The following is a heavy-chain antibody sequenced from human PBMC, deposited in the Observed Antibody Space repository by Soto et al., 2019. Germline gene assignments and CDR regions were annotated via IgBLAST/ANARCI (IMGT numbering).Heavy chain of an antibody. CDR1: GYTLNTYG. CDR2: ISANNDHT. V-gene: IGHV1-18*01. CDR3: ARGTYVDY. J-gene: IGHJ4*02. Sequence: QVQLVQSGAEVKKPGASVKVSCKAAGYTLNTYGITWVRQAPGQGLEWMGWISANNDHTNYPQKLQGRVTMTTDNATSTAYMELRSLTSDDPAVYYCARGTYVDYWGQGTLVTVPS.